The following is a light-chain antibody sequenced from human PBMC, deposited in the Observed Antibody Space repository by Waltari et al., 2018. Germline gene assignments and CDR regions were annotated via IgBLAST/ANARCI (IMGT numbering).Light chain of an antibody. CDR2: DVS. CDR1: NNYIGAYNY. CDR3: SSFTSRSTLI. J-gene: IGLJ2*01. Sequence: QSALTQPASVSGSPGQAIAISCTGTNNYIGAYNYVSWYQQHPGNAPKLIIFDVSTRPSGVSDRFSGSKSGNTASLTISGLQAEDEADYYCSSFTSRSTLIFGGGTKLTVL. V-gene: IGLV2-14*01.